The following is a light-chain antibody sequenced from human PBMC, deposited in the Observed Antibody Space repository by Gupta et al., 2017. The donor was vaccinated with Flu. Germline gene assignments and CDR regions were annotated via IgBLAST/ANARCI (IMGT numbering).Light chain of an antibody. CDR2: EVS. Sequence: QSALPQPASVSGSPGQSITISSTGTSSDVGGYYDVCWYQQHPGQAPKLMIYEVSNRPSGVANRFSGSKSGNTASLTISGRQADDEADYYCSSYTSSSTLLYVFGTGTKVTVL. CDR1: SSDVGGYYD. CDR3: SSYTSSSTLLYV. J-gene: IGLJ1*01. V-gene: IGLV2-14*01.